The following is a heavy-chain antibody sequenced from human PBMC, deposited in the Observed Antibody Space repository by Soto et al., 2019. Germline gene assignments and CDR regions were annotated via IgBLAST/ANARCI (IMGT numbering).Heavy chain of an antibody. D-gene: IGHD4-17*01. V-gene: IGHV3-33*01. CDR2: IWYDGSNK. CDR3: ARRIETVPTAPASRWLSVYGMDV. J-gene: IGHJ6*02. CDR1: GFTFSSYG. Sequence: QVQLVESGGGVVQPGRSLRLSCAASGFTFSSYGMHWVRQAPGKGLEWVAVIWYDGSNKYYADSVKGPFTISRDNSKNTLYLQMNSLRAEDTAVYYCARRIETVPTAPASRWLSVYGMDVWGQGTTVTVSS.